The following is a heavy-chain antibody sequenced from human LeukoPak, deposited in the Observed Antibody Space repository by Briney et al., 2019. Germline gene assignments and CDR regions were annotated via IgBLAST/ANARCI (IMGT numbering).Heavy chain of an antibody. CDR1: GYIFTSYD. D-gene: IGHD5-12*01. J-gene: IGHJ6*03. Sequence: VASVKVSCKASGYIFTSYDINWLRQAPGQGLEWMGWMNPNSGNTGYAQKFQGRVTMTRNTSISTAYMELSSLRSEDTAVYYCARAPLSGYDYGYYYYYMDVWGKGTTVTISS. V-gene: IGHV1-8*01. CDR2: MNPNSGNT. CDR3: ARAPLSGYDYGYYYYYMDV.